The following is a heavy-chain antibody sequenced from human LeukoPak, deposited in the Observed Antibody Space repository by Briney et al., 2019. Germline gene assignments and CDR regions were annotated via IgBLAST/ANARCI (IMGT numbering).Heavy chain of an antibody. J-gene: IGHJ4*02. Sequence: GGSLRLSCAASGFTFSSYAMSWVRQAPGKGLEWVSAISGSGGSTYYADSVKGRFTISRDNAKNTLYLQMNSLRAEDTAVYYCAKRRFRVAAAGRLDYWGQGTLVTVSS. CDR3: AKRRFRVAAAGRLDY. D-gene: IGHD6-13*01. CDR1: GFTFSSYA. V-gene: IGHV3-23*01. CDR2: ISGSGGST.